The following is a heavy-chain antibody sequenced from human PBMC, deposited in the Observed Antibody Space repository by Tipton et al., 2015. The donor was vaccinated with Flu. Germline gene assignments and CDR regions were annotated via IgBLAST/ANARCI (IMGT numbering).Heavy chain of an antibody. CDR3: ARDGRYCSGGSCYSDYYYYGMDV. Sequence: SLRLSCAASGFTFSSYDMHWVRQATGKGLEWVSAIGTAGDTYYPGSVKGRFTISRENAKNSLYLQMNSLRAGDTAVYYCARDGRYCSGGSCYSDYYYYGMDVWGQGTTVTVSS. D-gene: IGHD2-15*01. J-gene: IGHJ6*02. CDR1: GFTFSSYD. CDR2: IGTAGDT. V-gene: IGHV3-13*01.